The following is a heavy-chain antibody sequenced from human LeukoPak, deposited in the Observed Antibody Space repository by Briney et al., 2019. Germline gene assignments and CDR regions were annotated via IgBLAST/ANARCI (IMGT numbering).Heavy chain of an antibody. V-gene: IGHV4-59*01. Sequence: PSETLSLTCTVSGGSISSYYWSWIRQPPGKGLDWIGYIYYSGSTNYNPSLKSRVTISVDTSKNQFSLKLSSVTAADTAVYYCARRVVRFNWFDPWGQGTLVTVSS. J-gene: IGHJ5*02. CDR1: GGSISSYY. CDR3: ARRVVRFNWFDP. CDR2: IYYSGST.